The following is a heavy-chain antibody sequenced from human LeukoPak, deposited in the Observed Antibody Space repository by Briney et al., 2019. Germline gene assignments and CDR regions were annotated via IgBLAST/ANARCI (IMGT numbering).Heavy chain of an antibody. V-gene: IGHV3-48*03. CDR2: ISSTGETI. Sequence: GGSLRLSCAASGFTFSNYGMNWVRQAPGKGLEWVSYISSTGETIYYADSVKGRFAISRDNAKKSLYLQMNSLRADDTAVYYCARGYYPSYGHWGQGTLVTVSS. D-gene: IGHD3-16*01. CDR1: GFTFSNYG. J-gene: IGHJ4*02. CDR3: ARGYYPSYGH.